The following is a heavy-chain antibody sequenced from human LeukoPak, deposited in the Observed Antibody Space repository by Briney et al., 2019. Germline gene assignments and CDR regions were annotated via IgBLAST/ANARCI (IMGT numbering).Heavy chain of an antibody. J-gene: IGHJ4*02. V-gene: IGHV3-23*01. Sequence: GGSLRLSCAASGFTFSSYAMSWVRQAPGKGLEWVSAISGSGGSTYYADSVKGRFTISRDNSKNTLYLQMNSLRAEDTAVYYCAKDLRGDYVVGLFDYWGQGTLVTVSS. CDR2: ISGSGGST. CDR1: GFTFSSYA. D-gene: IGHD4-17*01. CDR3: AKDLRGDYVVGLFDY.